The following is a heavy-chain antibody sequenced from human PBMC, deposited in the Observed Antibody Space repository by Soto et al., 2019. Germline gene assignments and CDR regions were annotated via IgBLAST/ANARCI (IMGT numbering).Heavy chain of an antibody. CDR3: ARDGTGGSGSYYGYYYGMDV. J-gene: IGHJ6*02. V-gene: IGHV1-2*02. Sequence: ASVKVSCKASGYTFTGYYMHWVRQAPGQGPEWMGWINPNSGGTNYAQKFQGRVTMTRDTSISTAYMELSRLRSDDTAVYYCARDGTGGSGSYYGYYYGMDVWGQGTTVTVSS. D-gene: IGHD3-10*01. CDR1: GYTFTGYY. CDR2: INPNSGGT.